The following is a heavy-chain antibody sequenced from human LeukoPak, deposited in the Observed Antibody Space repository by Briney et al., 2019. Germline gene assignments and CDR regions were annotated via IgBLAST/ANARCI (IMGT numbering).Heavy chain of an antibody. D-gene: IGHD5-18*01. V-gene: IGHV3-23*01. CDR1: GFPFSSYA. CDR2: ITASGDNT. Sequence: PGESLKISCAASGFPFSSYAMGWVRQAPGKGLEWVSAITASGDNTYYADSVKGRLTISRDNSKNTLYLQMNSLRAEDTAVYYCAKGNGYSYGRYYFDYWGQGTLVTVSS. CDR3: AKGNGYSYGRYYFDY. J-gene: IGHJ4*02.